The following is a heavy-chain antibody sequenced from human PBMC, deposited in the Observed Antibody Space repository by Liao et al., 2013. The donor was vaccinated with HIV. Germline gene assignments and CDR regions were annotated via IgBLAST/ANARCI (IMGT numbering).Heavy chain of an antibody. D-gene: IGHD3-3*01. CDR3: ARAQFLEWPVDY. Sequence: QVQLQESGPGLVKPSETLSLTCTVSGASISGHYWNWIRQPAGKGLEWIGRIFTSGNSGSTNYNPSLKSRVTMSLDTSKNQISLNLSSVTAADTAVYYCARAQFLEWPVDYWGQGALVTVSP. CDR1: GASISGHY. V-gene: IGHV4-4*07. J-gene: IGHJ4*02. CDR2: IFTSGNSGST.